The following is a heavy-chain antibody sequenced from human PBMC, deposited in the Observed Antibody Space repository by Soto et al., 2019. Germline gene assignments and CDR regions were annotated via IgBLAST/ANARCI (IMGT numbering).Heavy chain of an antibody. V-gene: IGHV1-24*01. CDR3: ARDNIVLVVAATVHGHAFDI. D-gene: IGHD2-15*01. CDR2: FDPEDGET. Sequence: DSVKVSCKVSGYTLTELSMHWVRQAPGKGLEWMGGFDPEDGETIYAQKFQGRVTMTADTSTDTAYMELSSLRSEDTAVYYCARDNIVLVVAATVHGHAFDIWGQGSMFSVSS. CDR1: GYTLTELS. J-gene: IGHJ3*02.